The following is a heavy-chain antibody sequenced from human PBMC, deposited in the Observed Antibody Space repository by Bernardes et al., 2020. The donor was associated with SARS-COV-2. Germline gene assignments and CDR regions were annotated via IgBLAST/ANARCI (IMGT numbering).Heavy chain of an antibody. Sequence: SETLSLTCTVSGGSISSSSYYWGWIRQPPGKGLEWIGSIYYSGSTYYNPSLKSRVTISVDTSKNQFSLKLSSVTAADTAVYYCASMASIAVSYWGQGTLVTVSS. V-gene: IGHV4-39*01. CDR2: IYYSGST. J-gene: IGHJ4*02. D-gene: IGHD6-19*01. CDR3: ASMASIAVSY. CDR1: GGSISSSSYY.